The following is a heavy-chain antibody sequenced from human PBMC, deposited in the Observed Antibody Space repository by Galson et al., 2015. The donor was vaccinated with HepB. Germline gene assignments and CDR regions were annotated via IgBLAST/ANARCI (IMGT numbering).Heavy chain of an antibody. D-gene: IGHD1-26*01. J-gene: IGHJ4*02. V-gene: IGHV3-23*01. CDR1: GFTFSSYA. CDR3: AKDGGSSGTYYFDY. CDR2: ISGSDDST. Sequence: SLRLSCAASGFTFSSYAMSWVRQAPGQGLEWVSTISGSDDSTYYADSVKGRFTISRDNSKNTLHLQMESLRVEDTAIYYCAKDGGSSGTYYFDYWGQGTLVTVSS.